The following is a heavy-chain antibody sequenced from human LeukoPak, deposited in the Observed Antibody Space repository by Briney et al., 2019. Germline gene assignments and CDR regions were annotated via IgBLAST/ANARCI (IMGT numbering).Heavy chain of an antibody. Sequence: PGGSLRLSCAASGFTFRIYGMNWVRQAPGKGLEWVSSISDTSDISYADSVKGRFTVSRDNAKNSVFLQTNSLRLEDTAVYYCARDRGARGRGLAWGQGTLVSVSS. V-gene: IGHV3-21*06. D-gene: IGHD3-10*01. CDR2: ISDTSDI. CDR3: ARDRGARGRGLA. CDR1: GFTFRIYG. J-gene: IGHJ4*02.